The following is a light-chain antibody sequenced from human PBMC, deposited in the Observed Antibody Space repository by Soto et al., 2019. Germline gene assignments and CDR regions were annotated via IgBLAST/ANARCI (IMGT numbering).Light chain of an antibody. V-gene: IGKV3-15*01. Sequence: EIVLTQSPGTLSLSPGERATLSCRASQSVSSNYLAWYQQKPGQAPRLLIYDASTRATGIPDRFSGSGSETDFTLTISSLQSEDSAVYYCQQYHNWPPITFGQGTRLEIK. CDR2: DAS. CDR3: QQYHNWPPIT. CDR1: QSVSSN. J-gene: IGKJ5*01.